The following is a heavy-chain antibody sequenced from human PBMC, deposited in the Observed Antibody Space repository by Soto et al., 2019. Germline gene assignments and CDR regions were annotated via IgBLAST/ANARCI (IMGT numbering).Heavy chain of an antibody. CDR1: GYTFTDYY. J-gene: IGHJ6*02. CDR3: ARAVIDYYYYGMDV. CDR2: INPNSGGT. D-gene: IGHD4-4*01. Sequence: ASVKVSCKASGYTFTDYYMHWVRQAPGQGLEWMGWINPNSGGTNYAQKFQGWVTMTRDTSISTAYMELSRLRSDDTAVYYCARAVIDYYYYGMDVWGQGTTVTVSS. V-gene: IGHV1-2*04.